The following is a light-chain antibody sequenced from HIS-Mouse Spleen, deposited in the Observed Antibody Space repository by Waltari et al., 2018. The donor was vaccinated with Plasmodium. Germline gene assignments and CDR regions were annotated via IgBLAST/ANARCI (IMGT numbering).Light chain of an antibody. J-gene: IGKJ1*01. CDR1: QSVSSSY. V-gene: IGKV3-20*01. CDR2: GAS. Sequence: EIVSTQSPGTLSLSPGDRASLSCRASQSVSSSYLAWYPQKPGQAPRLLIYGASSRATGIPDRFSGSGSGTDFTLTISRLEPEDFAVYYCQQYGSSGTFGQGTKVEIK. CDR3: QQYGSSGT.